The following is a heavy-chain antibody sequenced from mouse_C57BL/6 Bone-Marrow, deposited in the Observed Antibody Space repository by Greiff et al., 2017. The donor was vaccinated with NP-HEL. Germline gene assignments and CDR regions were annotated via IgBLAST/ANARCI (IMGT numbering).Heavy chain of an antibody. Sequence: EVQLQQSGPELVKPGDSVKISCKASGYSFTGYFMNWVMQSHGKSLEWIGRINPYNGDTFYNQKFKGKATLTVDKSSSTAHMELRSLTSEDSAVYYCARGTTVVAGDFDYWGQGTTLTVSS. J-gene: IGHJ2*01. D-gene: IGHD1-1*01. CDR3: ARGTTVVAGDFDY. CDR1: GYSFTGYF. CDR2: INPYNGDT. V-gene: IGHV1-20*01.